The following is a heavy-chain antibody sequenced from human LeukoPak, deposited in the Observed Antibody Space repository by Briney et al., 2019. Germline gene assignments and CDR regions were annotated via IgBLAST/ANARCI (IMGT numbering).Heavy chain of an antibody. CDR3: ARNYYDNSGYKYAFDY. Sequence: SETLSLTCTVSGGSISSYYWSWIRQPAGKGLEWIRRIYTSGNTNYNPSLKSRVTMSVDTSKNQFSLKLSSVTAADTAVYYCARNYYDNSGYKYAFDYWGQGTLVTVSS. CDR1: GGSISSYY. J-gene: IGHJ4*02. V-gene: IGHV4-4*07. CDR2: IYTSGNT. D-gene: IGHD3-22*01.